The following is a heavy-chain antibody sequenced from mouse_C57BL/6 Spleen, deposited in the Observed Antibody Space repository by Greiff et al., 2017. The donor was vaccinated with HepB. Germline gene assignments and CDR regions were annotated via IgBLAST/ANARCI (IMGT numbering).Heavy chain of an antibody. Sequence: QVQLQQSGAELVKPGASVKISCKASGYAFSSYWMNWVKQRPGKGLEWIGQIYPGDGDTNYNGKFKGKATLTADKSSSTAYMQLSSLTSEDSAVYFCARSLTTGYFDYWGQGTTLTVSS. D-gene: IGHD1-1*01. CDR2: IYPGDGDT. CDR1: GYAFSSYW. V-gene: IGHV1-80*01. J-gene: IGHJ2*01. CDR3: ARSLTTGYFDY.